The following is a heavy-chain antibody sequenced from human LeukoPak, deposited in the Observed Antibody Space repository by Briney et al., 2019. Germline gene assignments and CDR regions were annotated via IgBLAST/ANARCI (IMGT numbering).Heavy chain of an antibody. V-gene: IGHV4-39*07. J-gene: IGHJ4*02. CDR2: MYYTGTI. CDR1: GDSITSSSYY. Sequence: PSETLSLTCTVSGDSITSSSYYWGWLRQPPGKGLEWIGTMYYTGTIYYNPSLKSRVTISVDTSKNQFSLSLSSVTAADTAVYYCARPIRNWGQGTLVTVSS. CDR3: ARPIRN.